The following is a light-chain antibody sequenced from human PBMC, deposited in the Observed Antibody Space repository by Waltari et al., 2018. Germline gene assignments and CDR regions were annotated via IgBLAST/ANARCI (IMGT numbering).Light chain of an antibody. CDR3: QQYNNWPPRAT. Sequence: EIVMTQSPATLSVSPGERATLSCRASQSVSSNLAWYQQKPGQAPRLLRYGASTRATGIPARFSGSGSGTEFTLTISSLQSEDFAVYYCQQYNNWPPRATFGPGTKVDIK. V-gene: IGKV3-15*01. CDR1: QSVSSN. J-gene: IGKJ3*01. CDR2: GAS.